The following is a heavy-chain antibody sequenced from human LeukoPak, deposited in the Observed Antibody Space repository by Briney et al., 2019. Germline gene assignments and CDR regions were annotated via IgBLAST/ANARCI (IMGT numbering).Heavy chain of an antibody. D-gene: IGHD2-15*01. J-gene: IGHJ5*01. CDR1: GGSISSYY. CDR2: IHYGGST. V-gene: IGHV4-59*01. Sequence: PSETLSLTCTVSGGSISSYYWNWIRQPPGKGLEWIGYIHYGGSTNYNPSLKSRVTISVDTSKNQFSLKLTSVTAADTAVYYCARDIAANWFDSWGQGTLVIVSS. CDR3: ARDIAANWFDS.